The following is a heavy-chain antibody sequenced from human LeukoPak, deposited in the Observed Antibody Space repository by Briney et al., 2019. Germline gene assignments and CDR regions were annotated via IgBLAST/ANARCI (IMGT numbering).Heavy chain of an antibody. Sequence: ASVKVSCKASGYTFTSYGISWVRQAPGQGLEWMGWISAYNGNTNYAQKFQGRVTMTRDTSTSTVYMELSSLRSEDTAVYYCAREVGDSSGYYLSYWGQGTLVTVSS. CDR2: ISAYNGNT. D-gene: IGHD3-22*01. V-gene: IGHV1-18*01. J-gene: IGHJ4*02. CDR3: AREVGDSSGYYLSY. CDR1: GYTFTSYG.